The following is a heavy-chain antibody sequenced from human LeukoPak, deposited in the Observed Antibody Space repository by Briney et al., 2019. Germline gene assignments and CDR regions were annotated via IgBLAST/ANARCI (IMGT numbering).Heavy chain of an antibody. CDR2: ISAYNGNT. D-gene: IGHD3-22*01. V-gene: IGHV1-18*01. J-gene: IGHJ4*02. CDR3: AAAYYYDSSGYYGGDY. CDR1: GYTFTSYG. Sequence: ASVKVSCKASGYTFTSYGISWVRQAPGQGLEWMGWISAYNGNTNYAQKLQGRVTMTTDTSTSTAYMELRSLRSEDTAVYYCAAAYYYDSSGYYGGDYWGQGTLVTVSS.